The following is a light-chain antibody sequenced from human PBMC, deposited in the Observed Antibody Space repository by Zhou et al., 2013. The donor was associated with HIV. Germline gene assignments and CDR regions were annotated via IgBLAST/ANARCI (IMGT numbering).Light chain of an antibody. Sequence: DIQLTQSPPFLSASVGDRVTITCRASQGISSHLVWYQQKPGKAPQLLIYAASTLQSGVPSRFSGSGSGTDFTLTISSLQPEDFATYYCQQFNSYPLTFGGGTKVEIK. CDR1: QGISSH. CDR3: QQFNSYPLT. V-gene: IGKV1-9*01. J-gene: IGKJ4*01. CDR2: AAS.